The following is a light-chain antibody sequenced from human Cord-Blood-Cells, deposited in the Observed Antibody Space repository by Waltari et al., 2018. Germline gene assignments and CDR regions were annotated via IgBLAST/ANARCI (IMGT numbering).Light chain of an antibody. V-gene: IGKV3-11*01. J-gene: IGKJ4*01. Sequence: EIVLTQSPAPLSWSPGERATLSCRASQSVRSYLAWYQQKPRQAPMLLIYDASNRATAIPARFSGSGSGTDFTLNISSLEPEDFAVYYGQQCSTWPLNFGAGTKVEIK. CDR3: QQCSTWPLN. CDR2: DAS. CDR1: QSVRSY.